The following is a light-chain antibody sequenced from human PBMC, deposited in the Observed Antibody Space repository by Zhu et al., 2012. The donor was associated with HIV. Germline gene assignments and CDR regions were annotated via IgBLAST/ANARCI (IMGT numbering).Light chain of an antibody. J-gene: IGKJ4*01. V-gene: IGKV3-11*01. CDR2: DAS. CDR3: QQRRNWPLT. Sequence: IVLTQSPVTLSLSPGERATVSCRASQSVSSFLAWYQQKPGRVPRLLIYDASKRARGIPARFSGSGSGTDFTLTITNLEPEDFALYYCQQRRNWPLTFGGGTKVEIK. CDR1: QSVSSF.